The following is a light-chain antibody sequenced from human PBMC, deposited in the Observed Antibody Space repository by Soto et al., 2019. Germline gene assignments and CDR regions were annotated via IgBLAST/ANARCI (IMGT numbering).Light chain of an antibody. J-gene: IGKJ5*01. V-gene: IGKV3-11*01. CDR3: QQRSNWVT. Sequence: IVLKQSPATLSVSPGERATLSCRASQSVSSYLAWYQQKPGQAPRLLIYDASNRATGIPARFSGSGSGTDFTLTISSLEPEDFAVYYCQQRSNWVTFGQGTRLEI. CDR2: DAS. CDR1: QSVSSY.